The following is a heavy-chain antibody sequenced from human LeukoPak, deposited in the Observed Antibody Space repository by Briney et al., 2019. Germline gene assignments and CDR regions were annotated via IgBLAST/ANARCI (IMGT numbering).Heavy chain of an antibody. D-gene: IGHD4-17*01. CDR2: ISGSGGST. V-gene: IGHV3-23*01. J-gene: IGHJ6*02. Sequence: GGSLRPSCAASGFTFSSYAMSWVRQAPGKGLEWVSAISGSGGSTYYADSVKGRFTISRDNSKNTLYLQMNSLRAEDTAVYYCAKGMGDYVLFYYYGMDVWGQGTTVTVSS. CDR1: GFTFSSYA. CDR3: AKGMGDYVLFYYYGMDV.